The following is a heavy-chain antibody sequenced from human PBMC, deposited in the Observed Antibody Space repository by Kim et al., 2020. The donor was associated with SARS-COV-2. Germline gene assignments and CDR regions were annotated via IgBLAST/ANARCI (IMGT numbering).Heavy chain of an antibody. Sequence: ASVKVFCKASGYTFTSYAMNWVRQAPGQGLEWMGWINTNTGNPTYAQGFTGRFVFSLDTSVSTAYLQISSLKAEDTAVYYCAREDSITIFGVVIIRNWFDPWGQGTLVTVSS. D-gene: IGHD3-3*01. V-gene: IGHV7-4-1*02. J-gene: IGHJ5*02. CDR1: GYTFTSYA. CDR3: AREDSITIFGVVIIRNWFDP. CDR2: INTNTGNP.